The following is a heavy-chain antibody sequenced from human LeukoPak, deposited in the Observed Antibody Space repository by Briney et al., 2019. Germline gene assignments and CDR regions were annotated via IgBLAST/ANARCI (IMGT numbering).Heavy chain of an antibody. D-gene: IGHD3-22*01. J-gene: IGHJ5*02. CDR1: GFTFSSYS. Sequence: GGSLRLSCAASGFTFSSYSMNWVRQAPGKGLEWVSSISSSSTYIYYADSVEGRFTISRDNAKNSLFLQMNSLRAEDTAVYYCARSPTSPLYYYDSSGYYYDPYNWFDPWGQGTLVTVSS. CDR3: ARSPTSPLYYYDSSGYYYDPYNWFDP. V-gene: IGHV3-21*01. CDR2: ISSSSTYI.